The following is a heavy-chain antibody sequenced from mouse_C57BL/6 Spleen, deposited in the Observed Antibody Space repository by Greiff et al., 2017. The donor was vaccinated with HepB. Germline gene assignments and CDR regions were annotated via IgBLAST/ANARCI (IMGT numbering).Heavy chain of an antibody. V-gene: IGHV1-82*01. J-gene: IGHJ2*01. CDR3: LYYYGSSPYYFDY. CDR1: GYAFSSSW. D-gene: IGHD1-1*01. Sequence: VQLQQSGPELVKPGASVKISCKASGYAFSSSWMNWVKQRPGKGLEWIGRIYPGDGDTNYNGKFKGKATLTADKSSSTAYMQLSSLTSEDSAVYCCLYYYGSSPYYFDYWGQGTTLTVSS. CDR2: IYPGDGDT.